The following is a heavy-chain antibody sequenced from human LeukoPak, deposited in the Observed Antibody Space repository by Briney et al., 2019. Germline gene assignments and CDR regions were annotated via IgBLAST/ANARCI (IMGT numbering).Heavy chain of an antibody. CDR1: GGSISSSSYY. D-gene: IGHD3-22*01. J-gene: IGHJ4*02. Sequence: SETLSLTCTVSGGSISSSSYYWGWIRQPPGKGLEWIGSIYYSGSTYYNPSLKSRVTISVDTSKNQFSLKLSSVTAADTAVYYCARSMIVAAFDYWGQGTLVTVSS. V-gene: IGHV4-39*01. CDR3: ARSMIVAAFDY. CDR2: IYYSGST.